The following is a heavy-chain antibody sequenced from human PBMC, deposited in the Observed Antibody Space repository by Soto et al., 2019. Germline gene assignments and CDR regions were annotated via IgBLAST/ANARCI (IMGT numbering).Heavy chain of an antibody. V-gene: IGHV3-23*01. D-gene: IGHD6-13*01. CDR3: AKDSGYSSSWYVLSNWFDP. CDR2: ISGSGGST. CDR1: GFTFCSYT. J-gene: IGHJ5*02. Sequence: PGGSLRLSCAASGFTFCSYTMNWVRQAPGKGLEWVSTISGSGGSTYYADSVKGRFTISRDNSKNTLYLQMNSLRVEDTAVYYCAKDSGYSSSWYVLSNWFDPWGQGTLVTVSS.